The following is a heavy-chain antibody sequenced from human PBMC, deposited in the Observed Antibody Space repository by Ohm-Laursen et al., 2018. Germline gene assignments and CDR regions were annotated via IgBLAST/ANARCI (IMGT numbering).Heavy chain of an antibody. CDR1: GYTFTGYY. V-gene: IGHV1-46*01. CDR3: ATRNCSSTSCYAPYSGMDV. J-gene: IGHJ6*02. CDR2: INTGGGST. Sequence: ASVKVSCNVSGYTFTGYYMHWVRQAPGQGLEWMGIINTGGGSTSHAQKFQGRVTITADESTSTAYMELSSLRSEDTAVYYCATRNCSSTSCYAPYSGMDVWGQGTTVTVSS. D-gene: IGHD2-2*01.